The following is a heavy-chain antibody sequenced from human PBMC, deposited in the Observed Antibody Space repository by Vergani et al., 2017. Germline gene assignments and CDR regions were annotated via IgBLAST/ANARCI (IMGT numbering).Heavy chain of an antibody. D-gene: IGHD5-12*01. J-gene: IGHJ4*02. Sequence: EVQLVESGGGLVQPGGSLKLSCAASGFTFSGSAMHWVRQASGKGLEWVGRIRSKANSYATAYAASVKGRFTISRDDSKNTAYLQMNSLKTEDTAVYYCAKLLEDIVATTDYWGQGTLVTVSS. V-gene: IGHV3-73*02. CDR3: AKLLEDIVATTDY. CDR2: IRSKANSYAT. CDR1: GFTFSGSA.